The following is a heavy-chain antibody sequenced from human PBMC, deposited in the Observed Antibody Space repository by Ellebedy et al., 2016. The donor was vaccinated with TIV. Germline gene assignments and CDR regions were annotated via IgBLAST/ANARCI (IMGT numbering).Heavy chain of an antibody. CDR3: ARIFGSTMGHYDL. D-gene: IGHD5-24*01. Sequence: GGSLRLSXVASGFNFNQHGMHWVRQAPGKGLEWVAAIWYDGRDDSHADSVKGRFTISRDNSKNTLYLQMNSLRAEDTAVYFCARIFGSTMGHYDLWGQGTLVTVSS. J-gene: IGHJ5*02. CDR1: GFNFNQHG. V-gene: IGHV3-33*01. CDR2: IWYDGRDD.